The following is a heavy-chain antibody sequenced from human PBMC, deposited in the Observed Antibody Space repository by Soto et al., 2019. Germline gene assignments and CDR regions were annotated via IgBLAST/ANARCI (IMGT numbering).Heavy chain of an antibody. Sequence: SATLCLTCTLSGGSVRAPDWWNWVRQSPDKGLEWIAEVHISGHSNYNPSLRSRVSVSIDSSKNQFYLNLNSVTAADTAIYYCARVRQGCSANNCYFDPWGQGTQVTVSS. CDR2: VHISGHS. D-gene: IGHD1-1*01. CDR1: GGSVRAPDW. V-gene: IGHV4-4*02. CDR3: ARVRQGCSANNCYFDP. J-gene: IGHJ5*01.